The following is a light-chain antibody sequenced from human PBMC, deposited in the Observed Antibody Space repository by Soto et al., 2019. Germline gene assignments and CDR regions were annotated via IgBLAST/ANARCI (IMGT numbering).Light chain of an antibody. J-gene: IGLJ1*01. CDR2: EVS. CDR3: SSYTSSSTV. Sequence: QSVLTQPASVSGSPGQSITISCTGTSSDVGGYNYVSWYQQHPGKAPKLMIYEVSNRPSGVSNRFSGSKSGNTASLTISGLQAEEEDDYYCSSYTSSSTVFRTGTKVTVL. V-gene: IGLV2-14*01. CDR1: SSDVGGYNY.